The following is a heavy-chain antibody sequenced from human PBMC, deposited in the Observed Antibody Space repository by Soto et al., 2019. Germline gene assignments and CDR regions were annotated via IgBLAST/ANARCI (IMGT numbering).Heavy chain of an antibody. CDR1: GFTFSSYG. J-gene: IGHJ6*02. V-gene: IGHV3-30*18. CDR2: ISSDSNIK. Sequence: QVHLVESGGGVVQPGRSLRLSCAASGFTFSSYGMHWVRQAPGKGLEWVAVISSDSNIKYYADSVKGRFPISRDNSKNTLFLQMNSLRAEDTAVYYCAKAGGSGSYYKPYYYGMDVWGQGTTVTVSS. D-gene: IGHD3-10*01. CDR3: AKAGGSGSYYKPYYYGMDV.